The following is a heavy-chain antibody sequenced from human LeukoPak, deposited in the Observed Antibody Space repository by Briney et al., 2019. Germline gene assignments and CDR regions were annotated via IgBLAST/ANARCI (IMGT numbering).Heavy chain of an antibody. J-gene: IGHJ4*02. Sequence: NSGGSLRLSCAASGFTFSSYSMNWVRQAPGKGLEWVSSISSSSSYIYYADSVKGRFTISRDNAKNSLYLQMNSLRAEDTAVYYCARAVNGQLVLWYYFDYWGQGTLVTVSS. CDR3: ARAVNGQLVLWYYFDY. CDR1: GFTFSSYS. D-gene: IGHD6-13*01. V-gene: IGHV3-21*01. CDR2: ISSSSSYI.